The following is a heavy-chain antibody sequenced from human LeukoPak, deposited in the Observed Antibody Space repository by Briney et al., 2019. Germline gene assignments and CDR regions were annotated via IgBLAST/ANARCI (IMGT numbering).Heavy chain of an antibody. D-gene: IGHD6-19*01. CDR3: ARTELAGDFDY. J-gene: IGHJ4*02. Sequence: PGGSLRLSCAASAFTFTAYGMHWVRQAPGKGLEWVANIKQDGSEKYYVDSVKGRFTISRDNAKNSLYLQMNSLRAEDTTVYYCARTELAGDFDYWGQGTLVTVSS. CDR1: AFTFTAYG. V-gene: IGHV3-7*01. CDR2: IKQDGSEK.